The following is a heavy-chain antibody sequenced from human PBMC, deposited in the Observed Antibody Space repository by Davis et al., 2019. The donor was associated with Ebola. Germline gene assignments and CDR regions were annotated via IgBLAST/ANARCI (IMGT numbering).Heavy chain of an antibody. CDR1: GFTFSSYA. J-gene: IGHJ3*02. D-gene: IGHD4-17*01. Sequence: PGGSLRLSCSASGFTFSSYAMHWVRQAPGKGLEYVSAISSNGGSTYYADSVKGRFTISRDNSKNTLYLQMSSLRAEDTAVYYCVKASKGVYGDYEGAFDIWGQGTMVTVSS. CDR3: VKASKGVYGDYEGAFDI. V-gene: IGHV3-64D*06. CDR2: ISSNGGST.